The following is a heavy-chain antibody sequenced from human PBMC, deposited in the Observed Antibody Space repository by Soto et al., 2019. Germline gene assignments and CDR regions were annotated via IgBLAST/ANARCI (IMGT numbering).Heavy chain of an antibody. J-gene: IGHJ6*03. Sequence: EVQLLESGGGLVQPGGSLRLSCAASGFTFSSYAMSWVRQAPGKGLEWVSAISGSGGSTYYADSVKGRFTISRDNSKNTLYLQMNSLRAEDTAVYYCAKVATDYDFWSGPLLGYYYMDVWGKGTTVTVSS. CDR2: ISGSGGST. CDR1: GFTFSSYA. D-gene: IGHD3-3*01. CDR3: AKVATDYDFWSGPLLGYYYMDV. V-gene: IGHV3-23*01.